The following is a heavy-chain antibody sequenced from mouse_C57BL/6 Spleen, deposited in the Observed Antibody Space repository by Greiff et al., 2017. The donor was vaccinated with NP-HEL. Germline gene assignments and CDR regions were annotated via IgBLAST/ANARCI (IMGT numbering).Heavy chain of an antibody. V-gene: IGHV7-3*01. CDR2: IRNKANGYTT. D-gene: IGHD2-5*01. CDR1: GFTFTDYY. J-gene: IGHJ3*01. Sequence: EVKVVESGGGLVQPGGSLSLSCAASGFTFTDYYMSWVRQPPGKALEWLGFIRNKANGYTTEYSASVKGRFTISRDNSQSILYLQMNALRAEDSATYYCARSYSNYEDWFAYWGQGTLVTVSA. CDR3: ARSYSNYEDWFAY.